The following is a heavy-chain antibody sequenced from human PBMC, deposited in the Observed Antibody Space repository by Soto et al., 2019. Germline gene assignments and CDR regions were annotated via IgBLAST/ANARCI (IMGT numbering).Heavy chain of an antibody. D-gene: IGHD6-6*01. J-gene: IGHJ6*02. V-gene: IGHV4-59*01. CDR2: SYYSGCT. Sequence: QVQLQESGPGLVKPSETLSLTCTVSGGSISRYYWSWIRQPPGKGLEWIGYSYYSGCTNYNPSLTSRVPISVDTTKTQFSLKLSSVTAADTAVYYCARAILPRSIAARPMYYYYGMDVWGQGTTVTVSS. CDR1: GGSISRYY. CDR3: ARAILPRSIAARPMYYYYGMDV.